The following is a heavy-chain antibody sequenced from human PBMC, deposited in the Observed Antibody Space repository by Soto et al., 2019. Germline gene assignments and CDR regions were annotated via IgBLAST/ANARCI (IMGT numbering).Heavy chain of an antibody. D-gene: IGHD3-9*01. CDR2: ISAYNGNT. J-gene: IGHJ6*04. V-gene: IGHV1-18*01. CDR3: ARERHYDILTGYYMDVDGNYGMDV. Sequence: QVQLVQSGAEVKKPGASVKVSCKASGYTFTSYGISWVRQAPGQGLAWMGWISAYNGNTNYAQKLQGRVTMTTDTSTSTAYMELRRLRSDYTAVYSCARERHYDILTGYYMDVDGNYGMDVWGEGTKVTVSS. CDR1: GYTFTSYG.